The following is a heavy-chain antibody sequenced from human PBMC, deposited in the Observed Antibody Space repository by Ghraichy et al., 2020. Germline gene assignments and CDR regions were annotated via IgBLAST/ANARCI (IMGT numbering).Heavy chain of an antibody. CDR1: GFSLNTSGVR. V-gene: IGHV2-70*04. CDR2: IDWDDDK. Sequence: SGPTLVKPTQTLTLTCALSGFSLNTSGVRVSWIRQPPGKALEWLARIDWDDDKFYSTSLRPRLSVSKDTFRNQVVLTVTKMDPMDTATYYCARTHYDGGYWFHPWGQGTLVTVSS. J-gene: IGHJ5*02. CDR3: ARTHYDGGYWFHP. D-gene: IGHD3-3*01.